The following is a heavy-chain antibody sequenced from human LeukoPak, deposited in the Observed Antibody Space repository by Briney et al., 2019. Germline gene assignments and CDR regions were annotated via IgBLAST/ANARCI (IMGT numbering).Heavy chain of an antibody. Sequence: ASVKVSCKTSGYIFTDYDINWLRQATGQGLEWMGWMNPNSGNTGYAQKFQGRVTMTRDTSISTAYMELSSLRSDDTAVYYCVRIMVRGVIGPWGRGTPVTVSS. CDR2: MNPNSGNT. D-gene: IGHD3-10*01. J-gene: IGHJ5*02. CDR1: GYIFTDYD. V-gene: IGHV1-8*01. CDR3: VRIMVRGVIGP.